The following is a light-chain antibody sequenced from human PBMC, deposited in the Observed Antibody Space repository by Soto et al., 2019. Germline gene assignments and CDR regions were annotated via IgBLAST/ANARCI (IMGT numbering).Light chain of an antibody. CDR1: QSINSN. V-gene: IGKV3-15*01. CDR2: GAS. J-gene: IGKJ1*01. CDR3: QQYNNWPRT. Sequence: EIVIPHPPATLLLFPGKGATLSYWASQSINSNLAWFQQKPGQGPSLLIYGASTRATGVSARFSGSGSGTEFTLTINSLQSEEAAVYYCQQYNNWPRTFGQGTKVEIK.